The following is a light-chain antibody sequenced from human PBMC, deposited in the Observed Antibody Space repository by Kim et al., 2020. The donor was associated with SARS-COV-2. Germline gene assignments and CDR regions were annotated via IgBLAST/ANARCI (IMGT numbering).Light chain of an antibody. V-gene: IGKV1-NL1*01. Sequence: DIQMTQSPSSLSASVGDRVTITCRASQGISNSLSWYQQKPGKAPKLLVFDASRLESGVPSRFSGSGSGTDYTLTISSLQPEDFAIYYWQQYYYVFRTFGQGTKVDIK. CDR1: QGISNS. CDR3: QQYYYVFRT. J-gene: IGKJ1*01. CDR2: DAS.